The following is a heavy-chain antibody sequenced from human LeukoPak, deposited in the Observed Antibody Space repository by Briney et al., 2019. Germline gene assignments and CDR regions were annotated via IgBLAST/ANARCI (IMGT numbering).Heavy chain of an antibody. CDR3: ARVGYYDFWSGYL. Sequence: PSETLSLTCTVSAGSISSGSYYWSWIRQPAGKGLEWIGRIYTSGSTNYNPSLKSRVTISVDTSKNQFSLKLSSVTAADTAVYYCARVGYYDFWSGYLWGQGTLVTVSS. V-gene: IGHV4-61*02. CDR2: IYTSGST. D-gene: IGHD3-3*01. J-gene: IGHJ4*02. CDR1: AGSISSGSYY.